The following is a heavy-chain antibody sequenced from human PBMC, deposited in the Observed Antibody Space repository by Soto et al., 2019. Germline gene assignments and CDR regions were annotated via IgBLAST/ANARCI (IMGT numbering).Heavy chain of an antibody. V-gene: IGHV1-69*02. CDR1: GDTFSFYT. CDR3: ATNYGSGYRAFDY. CDR2: INPILRMS. J-gene: IGHJ4*02. Sequence: QVQLVQSGAEVKKPGSSVKVSCKASGDTFSFYTINWVRQAPGLGLEWMGRINPILRMSNYAQKFQGRVTITADKSTSTAYMELSSLRSDDTAMYYCATNYGSGYRAFDYWGQGALVTVSS. D-gene: IGHD3-10*01.